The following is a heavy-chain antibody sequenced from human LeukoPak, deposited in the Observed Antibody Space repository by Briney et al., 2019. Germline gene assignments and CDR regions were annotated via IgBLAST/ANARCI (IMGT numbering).Heavy chain of an antibody. D-gene: IGHD2-15*01. CDR2: IYYSGST. Sequence: SETLSLTCTVSGGSISSYYWSWIRQPPGKGLEWIGYIYYSGSTNYNPSLKSRVTISVDTSKNQFSLKLSSVTAADTAVYYCARHDCSGGSCYPGALDYWGQGTLVTVSS. CDR1: GGSISSYY. J-gene: IGHJ4*02. CDR3: ARHDCSGGSCYPGALDY. V-gene: IGHV4-59*08.